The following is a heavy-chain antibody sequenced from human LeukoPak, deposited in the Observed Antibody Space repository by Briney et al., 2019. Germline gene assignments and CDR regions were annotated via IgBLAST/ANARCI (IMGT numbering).Heavy chain of an antibody. CDR3: ARRALSSGYYPQFDY. J-gene: IGHJ4*02. V-gene: IGHV3-7*01. D-gene: IGHD3-22*01. CDR2: IKQAGSEK. Sequence: GGSLRLSCAASGFTFSSYWMSWVRQVPGKGLEWVANIKQAGSEKYYVDSVKGRFTISRDDAENSLYLQMNSLRAEDTALYYCARRALSSGYYPQFDYWGQGTLVTVSS. CDR1: GFTFSSYW.